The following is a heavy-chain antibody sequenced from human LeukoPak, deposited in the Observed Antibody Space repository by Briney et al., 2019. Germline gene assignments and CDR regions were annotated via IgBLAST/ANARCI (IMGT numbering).Heavy chain of an antibody. J-gene: IGHJ6*03. D-gene: IGHD6-6*01. Sequence: TETLSLTCTVSGGSISSYYWSWIRQPAGKGLEWIGRIYTSGSTNYNPSLKSRVTMSVDTSKNQFSLKLSSVTAADTAVYYCARVRGSSSLNYYYYYMDVWGKGTTVTVSS. CDR2: IYTSGST. CDR3: ARVRGSSSLNYYYYYMDV. CDR1: GGSISSYY. V-gene: IGHV4-4*07.